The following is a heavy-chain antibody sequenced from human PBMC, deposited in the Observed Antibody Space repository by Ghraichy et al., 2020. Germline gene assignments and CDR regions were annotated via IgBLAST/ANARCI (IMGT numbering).Heavy chain of an antibody. CDR1: GFTFSSYS. D-gene: IGHD2-21*02. J-gene: IGHJ6*02. CDR3: AGGDDYYYYGMDV. CDR2: ISSSSSYI. V-gene: IGHV3-21*01. Sequence: GGSLRLSCAASGFTFSSYSMNWVRQAPGKGLEWVSSISSSSSYIYYADSVKGRFTISRDNAKNSLYLQMNSLRAEDTAVYYCAGGDDYYYYGMDVWGQGTTVTVSS.